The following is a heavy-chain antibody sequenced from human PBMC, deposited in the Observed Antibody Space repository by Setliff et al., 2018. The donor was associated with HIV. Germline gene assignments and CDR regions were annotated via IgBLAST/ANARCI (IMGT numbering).Heavy chain of an antibody. Sequence: SETLSLTCTVSGGSISRYYWSWIRQPPGKGLEWIGYIYYSGSTNYNPSLKSRVTISVDTSKNQFSLKLTSVTAADTAVYYCARDLLGSSSLVDYWGQGTLVTVSS. V-gene: IGHV4-59*01. D-gene: IGHD6-6*01. CDR1: GGSISRYY. CDR2: IYYSGST. CDR3: ARDLLGSSSLVDY. J-gene: IGHJ4*02.